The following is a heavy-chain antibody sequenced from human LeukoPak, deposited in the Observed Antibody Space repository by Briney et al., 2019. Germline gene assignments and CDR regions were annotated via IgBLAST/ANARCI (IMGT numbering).Heavy chain of an antibody. V-gene: IGHV4-31*03. CDR3: ARRGSGWYGEHLGMTFDP. D-gene: IGHD6-19*01. J-gene: IGHJ5*02. CDR1: GGSISSGGYY. CDR2: IYYSGST. Sequence: PSETLSLTCTVSGGSISSGGYYWSWIRQHPGKGLEWIGYIYYSGSTYYNPSLKSRVTISVDTSKNQFSLKLSSVTAADTAVYYCARRGSGWYGEHLGMTFDPWGQGTLVTVSS.